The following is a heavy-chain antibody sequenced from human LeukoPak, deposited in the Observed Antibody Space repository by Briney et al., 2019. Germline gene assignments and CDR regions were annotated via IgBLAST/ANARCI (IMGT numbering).Heavy chain of an antibody. D-gene: IGHD3-22*01. CDR1: GGSFSGYY. CDR2: INHSGST. J-gene: IGHJ3*02. Sequence: SETLSLTCAVYGGSFSGYYWSWIRQPPGKGLEWIGEINHSGSTNYNPSLKSRVTISVDTSKNQFSLKLSSVTAADTAVYYCARHVRGDYYYDSSGYNDAFDIWGQGTMVTVSS. V-gene: IGHV4-34*01. CDR3: ARHVRGDYYYDSSGYNDAFDI.